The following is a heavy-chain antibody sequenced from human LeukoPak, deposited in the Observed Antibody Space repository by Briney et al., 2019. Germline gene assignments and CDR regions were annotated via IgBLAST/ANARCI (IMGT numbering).Heavy chain of an antibody. V-gene: IGHV4-34*01. Sequence: SETLSLTCAVYGGSFSGYYWSWIRQPPGKGLEWIGEINHSGSTNYNPSLKSRVTISVDTSKNQFSLELSSVTAADTAVYYCARLAAAGDNYWGQGTLVTVSS. D-gene: IGHD6-13*01. CDR3: ARLAAAGDNY. CDR1: GGSFSGYY. J-gene: IGHJ4*02. CDR2: INHSGST.